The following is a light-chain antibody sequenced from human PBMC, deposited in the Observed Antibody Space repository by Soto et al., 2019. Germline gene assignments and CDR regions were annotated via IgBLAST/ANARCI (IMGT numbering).Light chain of an antibody. CDR1: QRVLYSSNNKNY. CDR2: WAS. V-gene: IGKV4-1*01. J-gene: IGKJ2*01. Sequence: DIVMTHSPDSLAVSLGERATINCKSSQRVLYSSNNKNYLAWYQQRPGQPPKLLIYWASTRESGVPDRFSGSGSGTDFTLTITSLQAEDVAVYYCQQYESTPPTFGQGTKLEIK. CDR3: QQYESTPPT.